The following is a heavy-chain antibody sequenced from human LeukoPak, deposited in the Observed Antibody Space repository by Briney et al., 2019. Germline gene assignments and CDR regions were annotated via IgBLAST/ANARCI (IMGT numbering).Heavy chain of an antibody. J-gene: IGHJ3*02. V-gene: IGHV4-61*02. CDR2: IYTSGST. D-gene: IGHD3-22*01. CDR3: ARDPIGTYDSSGYGFDDAFDI. CDR1: GGSISSGSYY. Sequence: SETLSLTCTVSGGSISSGSYYWSWIRQPAGKGLEWIGRIYTSGSTNYNPSLKSRVTISVDTSKNQFSLRLSSVTAADTAVYYCARDPIGTYDSSGYGFDDAFDIWGQGTMVTVSS.